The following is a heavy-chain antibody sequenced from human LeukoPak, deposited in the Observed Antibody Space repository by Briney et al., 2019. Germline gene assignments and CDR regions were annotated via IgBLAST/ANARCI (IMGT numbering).Heavy chain of an antibody. J-gene: IGHJ4*02. D-gene: IGHD3-10*01. CDR2: INHSGST. V-gene: IGHV4-34*01. Sequence: SETLSLTCAVYGGSFSGYYWSWIRQPPGKGLEWIGEINHSGSTNYNPPLKSRVTISVDTSKNQFSLKLSSVTAADTAVYYCARRFNYYGSGSYYLDKSHFDYWGQGTLVTVSS. CDR3: ARRFNYYGSGSYYLDKSHFDY. CDR1: GGSFSGYY.